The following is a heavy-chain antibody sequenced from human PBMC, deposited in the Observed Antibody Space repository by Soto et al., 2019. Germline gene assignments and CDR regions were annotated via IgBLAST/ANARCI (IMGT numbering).Heavy chain of an antibody. J-gene: IGHJ4*02. Sequence: SETLSLTCTVSGGSISSGGYYWSWIRQHPGKGLEWIGYIYYSGSTYYNPSLKSRVTISVDTSKNQFSLKLSSVTAADTAVYYCAREIEAASLDYWGQGTLVTVSP. V-gene: IGHV4-31*03. CDR1: GGSISSGGYY. D-gene: IGHD6-13*01. CDR3: AREIEAASLDY. CDR2: IYYSGST.